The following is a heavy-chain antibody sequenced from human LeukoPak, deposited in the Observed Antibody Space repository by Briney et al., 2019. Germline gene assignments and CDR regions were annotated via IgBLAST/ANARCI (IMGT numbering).Heavy chain of an antibody. Sequence: SETLSLTCTVSGGPISTSYFWGWVRQPPGKGLEWIGTTDYSGTTYYNPSLKSRVTISIDTSKNQFSLKLSSVTAADTAVYYCAREIGIPDRRRTMMGGHFDYWGQGTLVTVSS. CDR2: TDYSGTT. CDR3: AREIGIPDRRRTMMGGHFDY. J-gene: IGHJ4*02. V-gene: IGHV4-39*07. CDR1: GGPISTSYF. D-gene: IGHD3-22*01.